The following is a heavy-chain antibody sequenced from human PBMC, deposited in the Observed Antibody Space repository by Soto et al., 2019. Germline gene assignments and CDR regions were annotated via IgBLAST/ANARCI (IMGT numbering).Heavy chain of an antibody. CDR1: GFTFSDDY. CDR2: ISGSGSTT. Sequence: DLEESGGGLVKPGGSLRLSCTASGFTFSDDYMIWIRQAPGKGLEWLAYISGSGSTTYYTDSVKGRFAISRDNARTSLYLQINSLRVEDSAVYYCARSSLPYLEFWGQGTLVTVSS. CDR3: ARSSLPYLEF. D-gene: IGHD2-15*01. V-gene: IGHV3-11*01. J-gene: IGHJ4*02.